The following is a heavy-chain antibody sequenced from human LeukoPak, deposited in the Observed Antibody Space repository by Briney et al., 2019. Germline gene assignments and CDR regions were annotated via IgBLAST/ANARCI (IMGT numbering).Heavy chain of an antibody. J-gene: IGHJ6*02. CDR3: GRGPIQQWLYYGMDV. V-gene: IGHV3-49*04. Sequence: GGSLRLSCTASGFTFGDHAISWVRQAPGKGLEWVGFIRSKTYGGTTEYAASVKGRFTISRDDSKSIAYLQMNSLKTEDTAVYYCGRGPIQQWLYYGMDVWGQGTTVTVSS. D-gene: IGHD5-18*01. CDR1: GFTFGDHA. CDR2: IRSKTYGGTT.